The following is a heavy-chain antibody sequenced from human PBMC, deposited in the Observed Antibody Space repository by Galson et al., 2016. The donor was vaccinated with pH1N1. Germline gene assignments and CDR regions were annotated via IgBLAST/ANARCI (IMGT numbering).Heavy chain of an antibody. Sequence: SLRLSCAASGFNFRNYGMHWVRQAPGKGLDWVSFVRNDGAKKQYVDSVKGRFTISKDNYKNTLYLQMTSVRPEDTAVYYCATDGASWGSGESDYGVSLHQGPIGLPPGTLLQEHLWG. CDR2: VRNDGAKK. CDR3: ATDGASWGSGESDYGVSLHQGPIGLPPGTLLQEHL. J-gene: IGHJ6*01. D-gene: IGHD4/OR15-4a*01. V-gene: IGHV3-30*02. CDR1: GFNFRNYG.